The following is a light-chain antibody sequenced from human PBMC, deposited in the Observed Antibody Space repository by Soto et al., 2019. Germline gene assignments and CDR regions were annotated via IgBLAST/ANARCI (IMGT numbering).Light chain of an antibody. CDR1: QGISNY. V-gene: IGKV1-27*01. Sequence: DIQMTQSPSSLSASVGDRVTITCRARQGISNYLAWYQQKAGKVPKLLIFAASTLQSGVPSRFSGSGSGTDFTLTISRLEPEDFAVYYCQQYGSSPLTFGGGTKVEIK. CDR2: AAS. J-gene: IGKJ4*01. CDR3: QQYGSSPLT.